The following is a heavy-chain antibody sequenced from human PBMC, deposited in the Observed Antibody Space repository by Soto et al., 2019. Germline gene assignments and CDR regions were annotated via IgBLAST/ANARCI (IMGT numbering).Heavy chain of an antibody. J-gene: IGHJ5*02. V-gene: IGHV6-1*01. CDR2: TYYRSKWYN. Sequence: QVQLQQSGPGLVKPSQTLSLTCAISGDSVSSNSAAWNWMRQSPSRGRDWLRRTYYRSKWYNDYAVSVKSRITINPDTSKNQFSLRLNSVTPEDTAVYYCARERNVSGSYYYDWFDPWGQGTLVTVSS. CDR1: GDSVSSNSAA. CDR3: ARERNVSGSYYYDWFDP. D-gene: IGHD1-26*01.